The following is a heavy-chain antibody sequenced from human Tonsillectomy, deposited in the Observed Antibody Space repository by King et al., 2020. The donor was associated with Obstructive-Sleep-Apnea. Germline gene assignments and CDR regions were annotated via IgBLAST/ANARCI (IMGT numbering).Heavy chain of an antibody. J-gene: IGHJ4*02. CDR2: ISYDGRNK. V-gene: IGHV3-30*04. Sequence: VQLVESGGGVVQPGRSLRLSCAASGFTFSNFAMHWVRQAPGKGLEWVAVISYDGRNKYYADSVEGRFTFSRDNSRNMLFLQMNSLRPDDTAVYYCARDFGGSRGAPLDFWGQGTLVTVSS. CDR1: GFTFSNFA. CDR3: ARDFGGSRGAPLDF. D-gene: IGHD1-26*01.